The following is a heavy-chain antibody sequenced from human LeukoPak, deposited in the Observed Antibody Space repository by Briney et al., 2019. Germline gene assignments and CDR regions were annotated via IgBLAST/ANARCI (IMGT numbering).Heavy chain of an antibody. V-gene: IGHV3-30*02. CDR3: AKTHSSSWGIFDY. J-gene: IGHJ4*02. CDR1: GFTFSSYG. Sequence: GGSLRPSCATSGFTFSSYGMHWVRQAPGKGLEWVAFIRNDGSTKYFADSVKGRFTISRDNSKNTLYLQMNSLRAEDTAVYYCAKTHSSSWGIFDYWGQGTLVTVSS. D-gene: IGHD6-13*01. CDR2: IRNDGSTK.